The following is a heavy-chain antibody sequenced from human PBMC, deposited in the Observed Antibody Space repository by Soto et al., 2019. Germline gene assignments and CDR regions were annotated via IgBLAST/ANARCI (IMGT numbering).Heavy chain of an antibody. CDR2: IYPGDSDT. CDR3: ARHDDGYNSYYYYGMDV. Sequence: GESLKISCKGSGYSFTSYWIGWVRQMPGKGLEWMGIIYPGDSDTRYSPSFQGQVTISADKSISTAYLQWSSLKASDTAMYYCARHDDGYNSYYYYGMDVWGQGTTVTVSS. CDR1: GYSFTSYW. D-gene: IGHD5-12*01. J-gene: IGHJ6*02. V-gene: IGHV5-51*01.